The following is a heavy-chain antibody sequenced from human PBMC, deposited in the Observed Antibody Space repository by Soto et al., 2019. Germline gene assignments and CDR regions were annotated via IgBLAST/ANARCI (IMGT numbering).Heavy chain of an antibody. D-gene: IGHD6-13*01. CDR3: ARGTSWQLPFDY. CDR2: ISYSGST. V-gene: IGHV4-59*01. J-gene: IGHJ4*02. Sequence: QVQLQESGPGLVKPSETLSLTCTVSSDSISSYYWSWIRQPPGKRLEWIGYISYSGSTDYNPSLKSRVTVSGDTSKNQFSLKVSSVTAADTVVYYCARGTSWQLPFDYWGQGTPVTVSS. CDR1: SDSISSYY.